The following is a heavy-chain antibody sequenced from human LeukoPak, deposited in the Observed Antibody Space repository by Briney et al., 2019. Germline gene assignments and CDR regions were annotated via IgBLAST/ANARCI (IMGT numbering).Heavy chain of an antibody. Sequence: PSETLSLTCTVSGGSISSSSYYWGWIRQPPGKGLEWIGSIYYSGSTYYNPSLKSRVTISVDTSKNQFSLKLSSVTAADTAVYYCARETYYYDSSALNGAFDIWGQGTMVTVSS. CDR1: GGSISSSSYY. J-gene: IGHJ3*02. D-gene: IGHD3-22*01. CDR3: ARETYYYDSSALNGAFDI. CDR2: IYYSGST. V-gene: IGHV4-39*07.